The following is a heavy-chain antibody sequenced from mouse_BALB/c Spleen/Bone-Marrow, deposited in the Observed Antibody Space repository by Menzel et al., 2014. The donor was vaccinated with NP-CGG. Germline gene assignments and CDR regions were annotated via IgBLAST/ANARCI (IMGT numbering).Heavy chain of an antibody. J-gene: IGHJ1*01. D-gene: IGHD2-14*01. Sequence: QVQLKHSGPGLVAPSQSLSITCTVSGFSLTGYGVNWVRQPPGKGLEWLGMIWGDGSTDYNSALKSRLSISKDNSKSQVFLKMTSLQTDDTARYYCARGNYRYDGYFDVWGAGTSVTVSS. V-gene: IGHV2-6-7*01. CDR1: GFSLTGYG. CDR3: ARGNYRYDGYFDV. CDR2: IWGDGST.